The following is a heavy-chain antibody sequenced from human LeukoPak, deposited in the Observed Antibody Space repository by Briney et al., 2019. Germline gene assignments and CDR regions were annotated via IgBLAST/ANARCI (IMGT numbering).Heavy chain of an antibody. CDR2: IGTAGDT. Sequence: PGRSLRLSCATSGVTFCSYAMHWVRQATGKGLEWVSAIGTAGDTFYPGSVKGRFTISRENAKNSLSLQMNSLRAEDTAVYYCVRQQTPHGNFDYWGQGTLVTVSS. V-gene: IGHV3-13*01. CDR3: VRQQTPHGNFDY. CDR1: GVTFCSYA. D-gene: IGHD1-26*01. J-gene: IGHJ4*02.